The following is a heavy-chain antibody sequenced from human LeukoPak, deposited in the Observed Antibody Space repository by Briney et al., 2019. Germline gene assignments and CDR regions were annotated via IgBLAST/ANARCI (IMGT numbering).Heavy chain of an antibody. Sequence: SETLSLTCTVSGGSIGSYYWSWIRQPPGKGLEWIGNSYYSGTTNYNPSLKSRVSMSVDTSKNQFSLTLTSVTAADTAVYYCARDGGIAVAGTPFDYWGQGTLVTVSS. CDR2: SYYSGTT. D-gene: IGHD6-19*01. J-gene: IGHJ4*02. V-gene: IGHV4-59*01. CDR1: GGSIGSYY. CDR3: ARDGGIAVAGTPFDY.